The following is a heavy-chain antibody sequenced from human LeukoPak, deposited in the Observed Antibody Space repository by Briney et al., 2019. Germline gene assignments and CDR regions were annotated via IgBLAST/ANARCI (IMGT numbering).Heavy chain of an antibody. CDR1: GFTFSSYA. CDR3: ARDGDTVLTRGYYYYMDV. V-gene: IGHV3-30*04. Sequence: GRSLRLSCAASGFTFSSYAMHWVRQAPGKGLEWVAVISYDGSNKYYADSVKGRFTISRDNSKNTMYLQMNSLRAEDTAVYYCARDGDTVLTRGYYYYMDVWGKGTTVTVSS. CDR2: ISYDGSNK. J-gene: IGHJ6*03. D-gene: IGHD4-23*01.